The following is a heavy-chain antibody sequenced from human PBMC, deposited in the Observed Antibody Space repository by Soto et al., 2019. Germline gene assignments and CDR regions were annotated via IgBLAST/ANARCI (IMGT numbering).Heavy chain of an antibody. CDR2: IFYSGST. CDR1: GGSISSYY. J-gene: IGHJ3*02. Sequence: QVQLQESGPGLVKPSETLSLTCTVSGGSISSYYWSWIRQPPGKGLEWIGYIFYSGSTSYNPSLKSRVTISVDTSKNQFSLKLSSVTAADTAVYYCARVGYCISTSCHDAFDIWGQGTMVTVSS. V-gene: IGHV4-59*01. CDR3: ARVGYCISTSCHDAFDI. D-gene: IGHD2-2*01.